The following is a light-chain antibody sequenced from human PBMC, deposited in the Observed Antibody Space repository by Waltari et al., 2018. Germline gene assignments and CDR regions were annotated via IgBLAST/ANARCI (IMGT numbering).Light chain of an antibody. CDR2: DNN. Sequence: QSVLTQPPSVSAAPGQRVTISCSGGSSNIGNNDVSWYQQFPGTAPKLLITDNNKRPFGIPDRFSGSKSGTSATRGITGLQTGDEADYYWATWDSRLSVVVFGGGTKVTVL. V-gene: IGLV1-51*01. CDR1: SSNIGNND. CDR3: ATWDSRLSVVV. J-gene: IGLJ3*02.